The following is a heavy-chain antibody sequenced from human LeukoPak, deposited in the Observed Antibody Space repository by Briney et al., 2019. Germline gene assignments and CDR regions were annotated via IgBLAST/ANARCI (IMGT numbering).Heavy chain of an antibody. CDR3: AKDGTTSTYYYFDY. CDR1: GFTFSNYG. D-gene: IGHD2/OR15-2a*01. V-gene: IGHV3-30*02. J-gene: IGHJ4*02. CDR2: IRYDGSNK. Sequence: GGSLRLSCAASGFTFSNYGMHWVRQAPGKGLEWVAFIRYDGSNKCYADSVKGRFTISGDNSKNTLYLQMNSLRAEDTAVYYCAKDGTTSTYYYFDYWGQGTLVTVSS.